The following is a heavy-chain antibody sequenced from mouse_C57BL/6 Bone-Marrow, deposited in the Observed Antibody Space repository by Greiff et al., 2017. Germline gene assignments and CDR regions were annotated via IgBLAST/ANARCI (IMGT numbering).Heavy chain of an antibody. V-gene: IGHV14-4*01. Sequence: EVQLQQSGAELVRPGASVKLSCTASGFNIKDDYMHWVKQRPEQGLEWIGWFDPENGDTEYASKFQGKATITADTSSNTAYLQLSSLTSEDTAVYYCTTRLRPRDYWGQGTSVTVSS. D-gene: IGHD1-2*01. CDR2: FDPENGDT. J-gene: IGHJ4*01. CDR1: GFNIKDDY. CDR3: TTRLRPRDY.